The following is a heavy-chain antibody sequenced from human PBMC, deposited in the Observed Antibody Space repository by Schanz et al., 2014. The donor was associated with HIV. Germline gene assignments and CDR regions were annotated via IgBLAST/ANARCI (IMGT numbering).Heavy chain of an antibody. D-gene: IGHD6-13*01. V-gene: IGHV1-46*01. CDR2: IKPRDDGT. J-gene: IGHJ4*02. Sequence: QVQLVQSGAEVKKPGSSVKVPCRASGGTFSNYPVSWVRQAPGQGLEWMGIIKPRDDGTNYAQKFQGRVTMTWDTSTSTVYMELSSLTSEDTAVYYCARDYSWSTDYWGQGTQVTVSS. CDR1: GGTFSNYP. CDR3: ARDYSWSTDY.